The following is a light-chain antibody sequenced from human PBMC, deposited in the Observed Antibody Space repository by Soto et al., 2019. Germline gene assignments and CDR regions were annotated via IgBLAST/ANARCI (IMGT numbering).Light chain of an antibody. CDR3: SSYTSGFYV. CDR1: SSDVGGYNY. V-gene: IGLV2-14*01. Sequence: QSVLTQPASVSGSPGQSITISCTGTSSDVGGYNYVSWYQQHPGKAPKLMIYDVSDRPSGVSNRFSGSKSGNTASLTISGLQAEDEADYYCSSYTSGFYVFGTCTKVTVL. CDR2: DVS. J-gene: IGLJ1*01.